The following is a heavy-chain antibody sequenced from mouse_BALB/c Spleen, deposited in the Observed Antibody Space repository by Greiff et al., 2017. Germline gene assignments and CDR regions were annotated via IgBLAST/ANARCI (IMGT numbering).Heavy chain of an antibody. J-gene: IGHJ2*01. CDR2: IDPANGNT. Sequence: VQLQQSAAELVKPGASVKLSCTASGFNIKDTYMHWVKQRPEQGLEWIGRIDPANGNTKYDPKFQGKATITADTSSNTAYLQLSSLTSEDTAVYYCARRDWVLYYFDYWGQGTTLTVSS. CDR3: ARRDWVLYYFDY. D-gene: IGHD4-1*01. V-gene: IGHV14-3*02. CDR1: GFNIKDTY.